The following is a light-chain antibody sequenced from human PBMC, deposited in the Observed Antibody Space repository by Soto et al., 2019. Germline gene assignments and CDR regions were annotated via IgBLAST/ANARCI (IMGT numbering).Light chain of an antibody. CDR1: SSNIGAGYD. CDR2: GNS. J-gene: IGLJ1*01. CDR3: QSYDSSLSGYL. V-gene: IGLV1-40*01. Sequence: HSVLTQPPSGSGAPGQRVTISCTGSSSNIGAGYDVHWYQQLPGTAPKLLIYGNSNRPSGVPDRFSGSKSGTSASLAITGLKAEDEADYSCQSYDSSLSGYLFGPGTKATGL.